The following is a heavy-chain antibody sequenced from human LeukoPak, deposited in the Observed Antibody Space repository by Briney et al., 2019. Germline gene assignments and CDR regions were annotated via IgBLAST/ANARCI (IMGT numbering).Heavy chain of an antibody. J-gene: IGHJ4*02. V-gene: IGHV4-39*01. CDR3: ARPTSKLGSFDY. D-gene: IGHD2/OR15-2a*01. Sequence: PSETLSLTCTVSGGFISSSSYYWGWIRQPPGKGLEWIGSIYYSGSTYYNPSLKSRVTISVDTSKNQFSLKLSSVTAADTAVYYCARPTSKLGSFDYWGQGTLVTVSS. CDR2: IYYSGST. CDR1: GGFISSSSYY.